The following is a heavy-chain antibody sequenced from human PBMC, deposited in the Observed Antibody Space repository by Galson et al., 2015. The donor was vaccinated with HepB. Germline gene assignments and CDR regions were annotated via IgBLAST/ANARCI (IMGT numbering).Heavy chain of an antibody. CDR3: AREAEYFDVSSGFPRNWSFDL. D-gene: IGHD3-22*01. CDR1: GVSFTRYW. J-gene: IGHJ2*01. CDR2: INTDGSST. V-gene: IGHV3-74*01. Sequence: SLRLSCAASGVSFTRYWMHWVRQAPGRGLVWVSRINTDGSSTSYADSVTGRFTISRDNAKNTLYLQMDSLRAEDKAMYYCAREAEYFDVSSGFPRNWSFDLWGRGSLVTVSS.